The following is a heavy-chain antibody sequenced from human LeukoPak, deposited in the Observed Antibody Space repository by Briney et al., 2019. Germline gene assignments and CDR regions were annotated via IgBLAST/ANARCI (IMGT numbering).Heavy chain of an antibody. Sequence: SETLSLTCTVSGGSISSYYWSWIRQPAGKGLEWIGRIYTSGSTNYNPSLQSRVTMSVDTSKNQFSLKLSSVTAADTAVYYCARTYGSGNYYYYYYYYMDVWGKGTTVAVSS. CDR2: IYTSGST. CDR1: GGSISSYY. V-gene: IGHV4-4*07. J-gene: IGHJ6*03. CDR3: ARTYGSGNYYYYYYYYMDV. D-gene: IGHD3-10*01.